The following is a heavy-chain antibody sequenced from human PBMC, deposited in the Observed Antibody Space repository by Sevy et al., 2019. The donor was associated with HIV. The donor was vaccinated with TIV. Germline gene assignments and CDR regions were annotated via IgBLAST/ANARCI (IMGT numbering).Heavy chain of an antibody. V-gene: IGHV4-39*01. Sequence: SETLSLTCTVSGGSISSSSYYWGWIRQPPGKGLEWIGSIYYSRSTYYNPSLKSRVTISVDTSKNQFSLKLSSVTAADTAVYYCARLRSYSSLGYYYYYGMDVWGQGTTVTVSS. J-gene: IGHJ6*02. D-gene: IGHD6-13*01. CDR1: GGSISSSSYY. CDR3: ARLRSYSSLGYYYYYGMDV. CDR2: IYYSRST.